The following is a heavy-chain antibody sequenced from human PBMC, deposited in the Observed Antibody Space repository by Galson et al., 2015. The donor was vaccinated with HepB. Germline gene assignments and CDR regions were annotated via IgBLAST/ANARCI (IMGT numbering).Heavy chain of an antibody. J-gene: IGHJ3*02. CDR2: ISYDGDIK. V-gene: IGHV3-30*04. D-gene: IGHD4-11*01. Sequence: SLRLSCAASGFSFSSYAMHWVRQAPGKGLEWVAVISYDGDIKYYADSVKGRFTISRDNSQNTLALQMDSLRTADTALYYCAREERHDATGRRGVSDIWGQGTMVTVSS. CDR3: AREERHDATGRRGVSDI. CDR1: GFSFSSYA.